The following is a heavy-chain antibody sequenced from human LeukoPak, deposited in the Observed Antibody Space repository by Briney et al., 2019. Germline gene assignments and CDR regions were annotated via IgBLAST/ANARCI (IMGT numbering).Heavy chain of an antibody. CDR1: GGSISSYY. Sequence: SETLSLTCTVSGGSISSYYWTWIRQPAGKGLEWIGRIYTSGSTNYNPSLKSRVTMSIDTSKNHFSLNLSSVTAADTAVYYCARDHSTSYFDYWGQGTLVTVSS. V-gene: IGHV4-4*07. CDR2: IYTSGST. J-gene: IGHJ4*02. CDR3: ARDHSTSYFDY.